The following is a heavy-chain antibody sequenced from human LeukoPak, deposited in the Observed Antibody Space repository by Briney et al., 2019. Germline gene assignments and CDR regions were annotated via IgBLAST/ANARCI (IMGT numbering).Heavy chain of an antibody. CDR1: GGSISTGSYY. CDR2: IYTSGST. Sequence: SETLSLTCTVSGGSISTGSYYWSWIRQPAGKGLEWIGRIYTSGSTNYNPSLKSRVTMSVDTSKNQFSLKLSSVTAADTAVYYCARINWGSSYFDYWGQGTLVTVSS. D-gene: IGHD7-27*01. J-gene: IGHJ4*02. V-gene: IGHV4-61*02. CDR3: ARINWGSSYFDY.